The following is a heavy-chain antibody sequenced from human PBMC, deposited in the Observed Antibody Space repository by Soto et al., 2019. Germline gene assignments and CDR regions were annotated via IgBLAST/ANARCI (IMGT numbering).Heavy chain of an antibody. CDR2: ISYDGSNK. Sequence: PGGSLRLSCAASGFTFSSYGMHWVRQAPGKGLEWVAVISYDGSNKYYADSVKGRFTISRDNSKNTLYLQMNSLRAEDTAVYYFAKSAYCSGGSCYGAHLDYWGQGTLVPVSS. D-gene: IGHD2-15*01. V-gene: IGHV3-30*18. J-gene: IGHJ4*02. CDR1: GFTFSSYG. CDR3: AKSAYCSGGSCYGAHLDY.